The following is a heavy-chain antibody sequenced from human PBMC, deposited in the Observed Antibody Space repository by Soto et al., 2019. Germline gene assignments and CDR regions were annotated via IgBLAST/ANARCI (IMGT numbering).Heavy chain of an antibody. D-gene: IGHD3-22*01. CDR1: GFTFSSYA. V-gene: IGHV3-30-3*01. Sequence: ESGGGVVQPGRSLRLSCAASGFTFSSYAMHWVRQAPGKGLEWVAVISYDGSNKYYADSVKGRFTISRDNSKNTLYLQMNSLRAEDTAVYYCARETYYYDSSGYYGPFDYWGQGTLVTVSS. CDR2: ISYDGSNK. CDR3: ARETYYYDSSGYYGPFDY. J-gene: IGHJ4*02.